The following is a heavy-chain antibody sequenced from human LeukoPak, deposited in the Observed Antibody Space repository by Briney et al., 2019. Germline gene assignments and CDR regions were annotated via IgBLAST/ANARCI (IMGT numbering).Heavy chain of an antibody. D-gene: IGHD6-6*01. CDR3: ARQGGSSSKGYYYYYMDV. CDR2: IYPGDSDT. J-gene: IGHJ6*03. V-gene: IGHV5-51*01. CDR1: GYIFASYW. Sequence: AESLKISCKGSGYIFASYWIGWVRQMPGKGLEWMGIIYPGDSDTRYSPSFQGQVTISADKSINTAYLQWSSLKASDTAMYYCARQGGSSSKGYYYYYMDVWGKGTTVTVSS.